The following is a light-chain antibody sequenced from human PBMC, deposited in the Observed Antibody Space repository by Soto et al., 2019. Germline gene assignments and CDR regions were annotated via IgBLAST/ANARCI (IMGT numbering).Light chain of an antibody. V-gene: IGKV3-20*01. CDR3: QQYNNWPQT. Sequence: DILLTQSPGTLPLSPGERATLSCRASQSVSSSYLAWYQPKPGQAPRLVIYGACNRATGIPDRFSGSGSGTEFTLTISGLQSEDFAVYYCQQYNNWPQTFGQGTKVDIK. CDR2: GAC. J-gene: IGKJ1*01. CDR1: QSVSSSY.